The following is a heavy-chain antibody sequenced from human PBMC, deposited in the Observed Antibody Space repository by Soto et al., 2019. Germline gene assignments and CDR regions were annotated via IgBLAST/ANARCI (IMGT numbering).Heavy chain of an antibody. J-gene: IGHJ6*02. Sequence: QVQLQESGPGLVKPSQTLSLTCTVSGGSISSGGYYWSWIRQHPGKGLEWIGYIYYSGSTYYNPSRKSRVTISVDTSKTKFSLKLTSVTAADTAVYYCAGDALLWFGESPQYGMDVWGQGTTVTVSS. D-gene: IGHD3-10*01. CDR3: AGDALLWFGESPQYGMDV. CDR2: IYYSGST. CDR1: GGSISSGGYY. V-gene: IGHV4-31*03.